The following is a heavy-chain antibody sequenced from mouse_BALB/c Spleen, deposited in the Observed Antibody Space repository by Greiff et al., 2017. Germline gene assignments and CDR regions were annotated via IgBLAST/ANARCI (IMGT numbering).Heavy chain of an antibody. V-gene: IGHV1-7*01. CDR1: GYTFTSYW. CDR3: ARGGDYDGFAY. CDR2: INPSTGYT. D-gene: IGHD2-4*01. Sequence: QVQLQQSGAELAKPGASVKMSCKASGYTFTSYWMHWVKQRPGQGLEWIGYINPSTGYTEYNQKFKDKATLTADKSSSTAYMQLSSLTSEDSAVYYCARGGDYDGFAYWGQGTLVTVSA. J-gene: IGHJ3*01.